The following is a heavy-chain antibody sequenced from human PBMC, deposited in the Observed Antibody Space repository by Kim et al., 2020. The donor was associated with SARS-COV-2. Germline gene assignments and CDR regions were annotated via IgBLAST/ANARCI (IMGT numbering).Heavy chain of an antibody. Sequence: GGSLRLSCAASGFTFSSYGMHWVRQAPGKGLEWVAVIWYDGSNKYYADSVKGRFTISRDNSKNTLYLQMNSLRAEDTAVYYCAREGPPTRGHIRAFDYWGQGTLVTVSS. J-gene: IGHJ4*02. CDR3: AREGPPTRGHIRAFDY. CDR1: GFTFSSYG. V-gene: IGHV3-33*01. D-gene: IGHD3-10*01. CDR2: IWYDGSNK.